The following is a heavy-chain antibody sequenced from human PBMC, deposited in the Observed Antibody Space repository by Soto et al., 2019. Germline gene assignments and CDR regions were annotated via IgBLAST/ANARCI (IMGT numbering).Heavy chain of an antibody. CDR1: GGTFSSYA. Sequence: QVQLVQSGAEVKKPGSSVKVSCKASGGTFSSYAISWVRQAPGQGLEWMGGIIPIFGTANYAQKFQGRVTITADESTSTAYMGLSSLRSEDTAVYHCARARLLWFGELLYHEPDYWGQGTLVTVSS. V-gene: IGHV1-69*01. D-gene: IGHD3-10*01. CDR2: IIPIFGTA. CDR3: ARARLLWFGELLYHEPDY. J-gene: IGHJ4*02.